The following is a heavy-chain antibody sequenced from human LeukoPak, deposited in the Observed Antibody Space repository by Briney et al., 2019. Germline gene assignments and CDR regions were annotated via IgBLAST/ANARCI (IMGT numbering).Heavy chain of an antibody. CDR2: IKNGGSTI. Sequence: GGSLRLSCAASGFTFSSYAMSWVRQAPGKGLEWVSYIKNGGSTIFYADSVKGRFTISRDDAKKSLYLQMNTLRAEDTAIYYCARETRGAFDYWGQGTLVTVSS. CDR3: ARETRGAFDY. J-gene: IGHJ4*02. V-gene: IGHV3-48*03. D-gene: IGHD4/OR15-4a*01. CDR1: GFTFSSYA.